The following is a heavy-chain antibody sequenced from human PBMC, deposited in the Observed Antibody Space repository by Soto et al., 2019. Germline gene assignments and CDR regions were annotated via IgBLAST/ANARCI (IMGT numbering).Heavy chain of an antibody. J-gene: IGHJ4*02. Sequence: PGGSLRLSCAASGFTFSSYAMHWVRQAPGKGLEWVAVISYDGSTHYADSVKGRFTISRDNSKNTLYLQMNSLRAGDTAVYYCGKDYDYWGQGTLVTVSS. V-gene: IGHV3-30-3*01. CDR2: ISYDGST. CDR3: GKDYDY. CDR1: GFTFSSYA.